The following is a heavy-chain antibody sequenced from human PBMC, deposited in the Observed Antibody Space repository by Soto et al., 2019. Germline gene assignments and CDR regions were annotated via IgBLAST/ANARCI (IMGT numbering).Heavy chain of an antibody. Sequence: ASVKVSCKASGYTFTNSGISCVRQAPGQGLEWMGWIGAYNGHTKYAQKLQGRVTMTTDTSTSTAYMELRSLKSDDTAVYYCAREDYYDSSGYLPVRYYFGMDVWGQGTTVTSP. CDR1: GYTFTNSG. D-gene: IGHD3-22*01. J-gene: IGHJ6*02. CDR2: IGAYNGHT. V-gene: IGHV1-18*01. CDR3: AREDYYDSSGYLPVRYYFGMDV.